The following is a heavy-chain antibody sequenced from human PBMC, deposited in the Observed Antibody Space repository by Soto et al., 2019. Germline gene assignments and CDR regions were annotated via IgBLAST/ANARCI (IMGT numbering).Heavy chain of an antibody. J-gene: IGHJ5*02. V-gene: IGHV1-18*04. CDR1: GYTFTNYG. CDR2: ISAYNGNT. D-gene: IGHD6-6*01. Sequence: ASVKVSCKASGYTFTNYGISWVRLAPGQGLEWMGWISAYNGNTNLAQKFQDRGIMTTDRSTSTAYMELTSLTSEDTAVYYCARGRGSSANNLFDPWGQGTLVTVSS. CDR3: ARGRGSSANNLFDP.